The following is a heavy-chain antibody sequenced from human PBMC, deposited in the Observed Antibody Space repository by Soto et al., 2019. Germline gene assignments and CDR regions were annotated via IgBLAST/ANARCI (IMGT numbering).Heavy chain of an antibody. Sequence: QVQLVQSGAEVKKPGSSVKVSCKASGGTFSSYAISWVRQAPGQGLEWMGGIIPIFGTANYAQKFQGRVTITADESTSTAYMELSRLRSEDTAVYYCARGSPYYYDSSGYPGGDYWGQGTLVTVSS. CDR1: GGTFSSYA. CDR2: IIPIFGTA. V-gene: IGHV1-69*12. CDR3: ARGSPYYYDSSGYPGGDY. D-gene: IGHD3-22*01. J-gene: IGHJ4*02.